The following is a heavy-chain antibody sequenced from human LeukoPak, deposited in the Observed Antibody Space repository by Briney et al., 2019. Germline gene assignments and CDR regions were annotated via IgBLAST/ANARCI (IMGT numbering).Heavy chain of an antibody. CDR1: GFTFSSYG. J-gene: IGHJ4*02. Sequence: GGSLRLSCAASGFTFSSYGMHWVRQAPGKGLEWVAVRWYDGSNKYYADSVKGRFTISRDNSKNTLYLQMNSLRAEDTAVYYCARDLRSSTSPRGPCDYWGQGTLVTVSS. CDR3: ARDLRSSTSPRGPCDY. V-gene: IGHV3-33*01. CDR2: RWYDGSNK. D-gene: IGHD2-2*01.